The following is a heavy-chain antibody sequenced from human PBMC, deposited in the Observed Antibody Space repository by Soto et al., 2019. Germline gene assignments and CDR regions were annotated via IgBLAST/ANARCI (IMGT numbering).Heavy chain of an antibody. D-gene: IGHD4-4*01. V-gene: IGHV4-59*01. CDR2: MYYSGST. Sequence: SETLSLTCTVSGGSINNYYWTWIRQPPGKGLGWIGYMYYSGSTNYNPSLKSRVTISVDTSNNQFSLKLTSVTAADTAVYYCARMPPGTVATPFYFDYWGQGLLVTVSS. CDR1: GGSINNYY. J-gene: IGHJ4*02. CDR3: ARMPPGTVATPFYFDY.